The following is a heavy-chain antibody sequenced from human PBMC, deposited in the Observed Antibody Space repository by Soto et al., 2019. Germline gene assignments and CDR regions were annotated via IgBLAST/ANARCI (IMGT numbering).Heavy chain of an antibody. CDR1: GGSISSGGYS. V-gene: IGHV4-30-2*01. Sequence: QLQLQESGSGLVKPSQTLSLTCAVSGGSISSGGYSWSWIRQPPGKGLEWIGYIYHSGSTYYNPSLQSRVTISVDRSKNQFSLKLSSVTAADTAVYYCARLYDFWSGYPTPDNWFDPWGQGTLVTVSS. D-gene: IGHD3-3*01. CDR2: IYHSGST. CDR3: ARLYDFWSGYPTPDNWFDP. J-gene: IGHJ5*02.